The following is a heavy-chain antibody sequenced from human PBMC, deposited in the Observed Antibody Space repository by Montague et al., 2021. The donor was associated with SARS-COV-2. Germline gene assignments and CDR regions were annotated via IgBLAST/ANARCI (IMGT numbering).Heavy chain of an antibody. Sequence: ETLSLTCTVAGGSISSYYWGWIRQPPGKGLEWIGYIYYSGSTNXXPSLKSRVTISVDTSKNQFSLKLSSVTAADTAVYYCARGSGWMGNAFDIWGQGTMVTVSS. V-gene: IGHV4-59*01. J-gene: IGHJ3*02. CDR2: IYYSGST. D-gene: IGHD6-19*01. CDR3: ARGSGWMGNAFDI. CDR1: GGSISSYY.